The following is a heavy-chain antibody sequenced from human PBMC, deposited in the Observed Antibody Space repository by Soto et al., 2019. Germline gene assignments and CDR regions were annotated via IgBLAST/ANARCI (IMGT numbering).Heavy chain of an antibody. J-gene: IGHJ4*02. D-gene: IGHD3-10*01. CDR2: INYSGVGT. CDR3: ASSESFHKATY. V-gene: IGHV3-23*01. CDR1: GFTFRNYA. Sequence: GGSLRLSCTGSGFTFRNYAMSWARQAPGRGLEWVSSINYSGVGTYYADSVKGRFTISRDNSKNTLFLLMNSLRAEDAAVYYCASSESFHKATYWGQGTLVTVSS.